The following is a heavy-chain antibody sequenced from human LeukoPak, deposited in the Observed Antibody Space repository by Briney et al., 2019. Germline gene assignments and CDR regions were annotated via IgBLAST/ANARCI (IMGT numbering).Heavy chain of an antibody. CDR2: ISYTGST. Sequence: ASVTLSLTCTVSGGSISSGGYYWSWIRQHPGKGLERIGYISYTGSTYYNPSLKSRVIISVDTSKTQFSLMLSSVTAADTAVYYCTRNYCSSTSCYKRYFDYWGQGTLVTVSS. CDR1: GGSISSGGYY. J-gene: IGHJ4*02. CDR3: TRNYCSSTSCYKRYFDY. V-gene: IGHV4-31*03. D-gene: IGHD2-2*02.